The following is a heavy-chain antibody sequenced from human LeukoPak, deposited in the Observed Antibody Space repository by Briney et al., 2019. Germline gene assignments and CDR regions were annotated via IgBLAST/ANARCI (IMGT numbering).Heavy chain of an antibody. J-gene: IGHJ4*02. CDR3: ARERGPDY. CDR1: GFTLSTYS. D-gene: IGHD3-16*01. Sequence: GGSLRLSCAASGFTLSTYSLNWVRQAPGKGLKWFSSISSSGSYINYADSVKGRFTISRDNAKNSLSLQMNSLRAEDTAVYYCARERGPDYWGQGTLVTVSS. CDR2: ISSSGSYI. V-gene: IGHV3-21*01.